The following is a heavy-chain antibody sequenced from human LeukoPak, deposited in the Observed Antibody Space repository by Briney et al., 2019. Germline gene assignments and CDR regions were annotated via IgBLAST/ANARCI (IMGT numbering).Heavy chain of an antibody. CDR2: ISGSGGST. CDR1: GGSISSSSYY. V-gene: IGHV3-23*01. Sequence: ETLSLTCTVSGGSISSSSYYWGWIRQAPGKGLEWVSAISGSGGSTYYADSVKGRYTISRDNSKNTLYLQMNSLRAEDTAVYYCANSRRSGYWYFDLWGRGTLVTVSS. J-gene: IGHJ2*01. D-gene: IGHD3-22*01. CDR3: ANSRRSGYWYFDL.